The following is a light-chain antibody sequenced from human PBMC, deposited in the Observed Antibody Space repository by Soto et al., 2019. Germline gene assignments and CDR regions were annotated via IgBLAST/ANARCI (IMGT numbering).Light chain of an antibody. Sequence: QSVLTQPPSASGTPGQRVTISCSGSSSNIGSNIVNWYQQLPGTAPKVLIHSNNQRPSGVPDRFSGSKSGTSASLAIIGLQAGDEADYHCAAWDDRMTGYVFGSGTKVTVL. CDR1: SSNIGSNI. CDR2: SNN. CDR3: AAWDDRMTGYV. J-gene: IGLJ1*01. V-gene: IGLV1-44*01.